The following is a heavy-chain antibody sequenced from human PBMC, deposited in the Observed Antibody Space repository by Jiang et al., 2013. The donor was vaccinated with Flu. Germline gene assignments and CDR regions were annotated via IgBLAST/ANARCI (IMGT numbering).Heavy chain of an antibody. J-gene: IGHJ4*02. V-gene: IGHV4-59*01. CDR3: ARVGTPGWAFDY. CDR1: GGSISSYY. D-gene: IGHD1-26*01. CDR2: IYYSGST. Sequence: SLTCTVSGGSISSYYWSWIRQPPGKGLEWIGYIYYSGSTNYNPSLKSRVTISVDTSKNQFSLKLSSVTAADTAVYYCARVGTPGWAFDYWGQGTLVTVSS.